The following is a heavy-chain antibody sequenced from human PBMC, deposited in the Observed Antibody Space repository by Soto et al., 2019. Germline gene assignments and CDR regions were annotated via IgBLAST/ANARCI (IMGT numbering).Heavy chain of an antibody. CDR2: IYWDDDK. Sequence: QITLKESGPTLVKPTQTLTLTCTFSAFSLSTGGVGVGWIRQPPGKALEWLALIYWDDDKRYSPSLRSRLTITKDTSKNQVVLTMTNMDPVDTATYYCIQSRCGGDCLQSYASYYYSGLDVWGQGNTVTVAS. J-gene: IGHJ6*02. CDR3: IQSRCGGDCLQSYASYYYSGLDV. D-gene: IGHD2-21*02. CDR1: AFSLSTGGVG. V-gene: IGHV2-5*02.